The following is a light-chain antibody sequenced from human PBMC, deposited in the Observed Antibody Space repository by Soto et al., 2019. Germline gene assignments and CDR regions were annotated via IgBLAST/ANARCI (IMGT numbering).Light chain of an antibody. CDR2: DAS. V-gene: IGKV3-11*01. CDR3: QQRGNWPLT. Sequence: EIVLPQSPATLSLSPGERATLSSRASQSVSSYFAWYQQKPGQAPRLLIYDASNRATGIPARFSGSGSGTDFTLTISSLEPEDFAVYYCQQRGNWPLTFGQGTKVDIK. CDR1: QSVSSY. J-gene: IGKJ1*01.